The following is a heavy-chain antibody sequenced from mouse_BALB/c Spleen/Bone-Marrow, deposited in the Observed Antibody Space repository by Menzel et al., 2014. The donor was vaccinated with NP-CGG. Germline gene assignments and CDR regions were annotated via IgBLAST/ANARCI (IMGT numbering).Heavy chain of an antibody. D-gene: IGHD2-1*01. V-gene: IGHV3-8*02. CDR1: GDSITSGY. CDR3: ARSRDYYGNSLDY. CDR2: ISYSGST. Sequence: EVKLMESGPSLVKPSQTLSLTCSVTGDSITSGYWNWIRKFPGNKLEYMGYISYSGSTYYNPSLKSRIPITRDTSKNQYYLQLNSVTTEDTATYYCARSRDYYGNSLDYWGQGTTLTVSS. J-gene: IGHJ2*01.